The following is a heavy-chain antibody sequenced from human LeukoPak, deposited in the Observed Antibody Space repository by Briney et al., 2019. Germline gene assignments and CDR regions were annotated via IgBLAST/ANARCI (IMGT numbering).Heavy chain of an antibody. CDR3: ARDHCSSTSCYAYYYYGMDV. D-gene: IGHD2-2*01. V-gene: IGHV3-30-3*01. CDR1: GFTFSSYA. J-gene: IGHJ6*04. Sequence: GGSLRLSCAASGFTFSSYAMHWVRQAPGKGLEWVAVISYDGSNKYYADSVKGRFTISRDNSKNTLYLQMNSLRAEDTAVYYCARDHCSSTSCYAYYYYGMDVWGKGTTVTVSS. CDR2: ISYDGSNK.